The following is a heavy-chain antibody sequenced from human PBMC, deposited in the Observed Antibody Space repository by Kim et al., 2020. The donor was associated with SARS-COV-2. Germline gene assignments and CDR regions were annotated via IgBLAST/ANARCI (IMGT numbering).Heavy chain of an antibody. V-gene: IGHV3-23*01. CDR2: ISGSGGST. Sequence: GGSLRLSCAASGFTFSSYAMSWVRQAPGKGLEWVSAISGSGGSTYYADSVKGRFTISRDNSKNTLYLQMNSLRAEDTAVYYCAKDLVGDGYTRRVFGYWGQGTLVTVAS. J-gene: IGHJ4*02. CDR1: GFTFSSYA. D-gene: IGHD5-12*01. CDR3: AKDLVGDGYTRRVFGY.